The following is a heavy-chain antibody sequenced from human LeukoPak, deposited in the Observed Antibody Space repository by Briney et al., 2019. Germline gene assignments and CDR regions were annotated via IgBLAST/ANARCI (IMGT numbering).Heavy chain of an antibody. Sequence: SVKVSCKASGGTFSSYAISWVRQAPGQGLEWMGGIIPIFGTANYAQKFQGRVTITTDESTSTAYMELSSLRSEDTAVYYYARAPTVVTPGYFDYWGQGTLVTVSS. CDR3: ARAPTVVTPGYFDY. CDR2: IIPIFGTA. J-gene: IGHJ4*02. CDR1: GGTFSSYA. D-gene: IGHD4-23*01. V-gene: IGHV1-69*05.